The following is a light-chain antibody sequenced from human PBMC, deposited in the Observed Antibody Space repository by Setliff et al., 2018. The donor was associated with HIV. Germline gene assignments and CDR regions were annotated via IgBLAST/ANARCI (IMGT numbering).Light chain of an antibody. CDR1: RSDVGGYNY. V-gene: IGLV2-14*03. Sequence: QSVLTQAASVSGSPGQSITMSCTGTRSDVGGYNYVSWYQQHPGKAPKLMIYDVSNRPSGVSNRFSGSKSGNTASLTISGLQAEDEADYYCSSYTGSNIYVFGTGTKVTVL. J-gene: IGLJ1*01. CDR2: DVS. CDR3: SSYTGSNIYV.